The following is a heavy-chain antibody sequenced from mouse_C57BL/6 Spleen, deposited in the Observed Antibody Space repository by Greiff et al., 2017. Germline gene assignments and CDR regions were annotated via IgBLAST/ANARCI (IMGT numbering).Heavy chain of an antibody. CDR3: ARQEITTVIFDY. J-gene: IGHJ2*01. Sequence: EVKLMESGGDLVKPGGSLKLSCAASGFTFSSYGMSWVRQTPDKRLEWVATISSGGSYTYYPDSVKGRFTISRDNAKNTLYLQMSRLKSEDTAMYYCARQEITTVIFDYWGQGTTLTVSS. D-gene: IGHD1-1*01. V-gene: IGHV5-6*01. CDR1: GFTFSSYG. CDR2: ISSGGSYT.